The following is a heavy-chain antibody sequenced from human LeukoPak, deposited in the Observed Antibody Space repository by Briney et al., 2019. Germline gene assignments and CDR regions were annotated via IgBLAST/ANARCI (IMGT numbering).Heavy chain of an antibody. Sequence: GGSLRLSCAASGFTFSSYSMNWVRQAPGKGLEWVSSISTSSTYIYYADPVKGRFTISRDNAKNSLYPQMNSLRAEDTAVYYCARDPPFIIGTTFFDYWGQGTLVTVSS. J-gene: IGHJ4*02. D-gene: IGHD1-20*01. CDR2: ISTSSTYI. V-gene: IGHV3-21*01. CDR3: ARDPPFIIGTTFFDY. CDR1: GFTFSSYS.